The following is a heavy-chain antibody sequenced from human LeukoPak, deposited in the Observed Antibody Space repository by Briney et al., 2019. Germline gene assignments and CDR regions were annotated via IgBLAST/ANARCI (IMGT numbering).Heavy chain of an antibody. V-gene: IGHV3-53*01. CDR3: ARAQYCSGGSCYGDY. D-gene: IGHD2-15*01. Sequence: PGGSLRLSCAASGFTVSSNYLSWVRQAPGKGLKWVSVIYRGGETYYADSVKGRFTISRDNSKNTLYLQMNSLRAEDTAVYYCARAQYCSGGSCYGDYWGQGTLVTVSS. CDR1: GFTVSSNY. J-gene: IGHJ4*02. CDR2: IYRGGET.